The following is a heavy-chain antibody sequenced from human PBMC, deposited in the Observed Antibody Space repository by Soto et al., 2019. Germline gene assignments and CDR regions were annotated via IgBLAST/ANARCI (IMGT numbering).Heavy chain of an antibody. D-gene: IGHD3-3*01. V-gene: IGHV1-2*02. CDR1: GYTFTGYY. CDR2: INPNSGGT. J-gene: IGHJ6*02. CDR3: ARDNYDFWSGYRQNYGMDV. Sequence: SVKVCFKASGYTFTGYYMNWVRQAPGQGLEWMGWINPNSGGTNYAQKCQGRVTMTRDTSISTAYMELSRLRSDDTAVYYCARDNYDFWSGYRQNYGMDVWGQGTTVTVSS.